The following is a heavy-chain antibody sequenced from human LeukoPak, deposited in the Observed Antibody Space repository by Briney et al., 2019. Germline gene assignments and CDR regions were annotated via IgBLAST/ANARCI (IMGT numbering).Heavy chain of an antibody. V-gene: IGHV4-39*07. Sequence: SETLSLTCTVSGGSVSSGSYHWSWIRQPPGKGLEWIGEINHSGSTNYNPSLKSRVTISVDTSKNQFSLKLSSVTAADTAVYYCARGRWGSFDYWGQGTLVTVSS. D-gene: IGHD3-16*01. J-gene: IGHJ4*02. CDR3: ARGRWGSFDY. CDR2: INHSGST. CDR1: GGSVSSGSYH.